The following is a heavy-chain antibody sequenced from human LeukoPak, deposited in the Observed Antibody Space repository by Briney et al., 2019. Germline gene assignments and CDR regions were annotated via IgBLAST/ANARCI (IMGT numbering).Heavy chain of an antibody. CDR3: ARDQAATNTQVRFCLD. D-gene: IGHD3-9*01. CDR1: GYTFTSYG. CDR2: ISAYNGIT. J-gene: IGHJ4*02. V-gene: IGHV1-18*01. Sequence: GASVKVSCKASGYTFTSYGISWVRQAPGQGLEWMGWISAYNGITNFAQKLQGRVTMTTDTSTSTAYMDLRSLRSDDTAVYYCARDQAATNTQVRFCLDWGQGTLVTVSS.